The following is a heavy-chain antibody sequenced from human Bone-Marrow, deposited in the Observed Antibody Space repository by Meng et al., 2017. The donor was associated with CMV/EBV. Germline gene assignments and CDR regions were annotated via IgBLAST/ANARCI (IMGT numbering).Heavy chain of an antibody. J-gene: IGHJ6*02. CDR3: ARDRVVPAAISWGYYYYGMDV. D-gene: IGHD2-2*01. Sequence: GGSLRLSCAASGSTFSDYYMSWIRQAPGKGLEWVSYISSSGSTIYYADSVKGRFTISRDNAKNSLYLQMNSLRAEDTAVYYCARDRVVPAAISWGYYYYGMDVWGQGTTVTVSS. V-gene: IGHV3-11*01. CDR2: ISSSGSTI. CDR1: GSTFSDYY.